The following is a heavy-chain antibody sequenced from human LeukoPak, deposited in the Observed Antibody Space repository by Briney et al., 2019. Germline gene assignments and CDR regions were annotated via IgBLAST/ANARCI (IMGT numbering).Heavy chain of an antibody. D-gene: IGHD3-10*01. V-gene: IGHV3-11*01. CDR1: GFTFSGYY. Sequence: GGSLRLSCAASGFTFSGYYMSWIRQAPGKGLEWVSYISSSGSTIYYADSVKGRFTISRDNAKNSLYLQMNSLRAEDTAVYYCASPSLGYGSGSYIDAFDIWGQGTMVTVSS. CDR2: ISSSGSTI. CDR3: ASPSLGYGSGSYIDAFDI. J-gene: IGHJ3*02.